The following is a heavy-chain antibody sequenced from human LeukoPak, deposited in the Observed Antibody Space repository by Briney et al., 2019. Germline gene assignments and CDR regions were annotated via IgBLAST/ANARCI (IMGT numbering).Heavy chain of an antibody. D-gene: IGHD4-23*01. J-gene: IGHJ4*02. Sequence: PGGSLRLSCAASGFTFSSYAMHWVRQAPGKGLEWVAVISYDGSNKYYADSVKGRFTISRDNSKNTLYLQMNSLRGEDTAVYYCARDHDYGGNPFDYWGQGTLVTVSS. CDR1: GFTFSSYA. CDR3: ARDHDYGGNPFDY. CDR2: ISYDGSNK. V-gene: IGHV3-30-3*01.